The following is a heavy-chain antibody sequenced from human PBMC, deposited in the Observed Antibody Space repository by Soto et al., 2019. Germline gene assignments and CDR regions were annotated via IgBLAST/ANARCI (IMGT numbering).Heavy chain of an antibody. CDR2: LSYDGSNK. D-gene: IGHD3-22*01. CDR1: GFTFSSYG. V-gene: IGHV3-30*03. J-gene: IGHJ6*02. Sequence: QVQLVESGGGVVQPGRSLRLSCAASGFTFSSYGMHWDRQAPGKGLERVAILSYDGSNKYYADSVKGRFTISRDNSKNALDLHMNSLRAEDTAIQYCAECYYDGSGYYYGIDVWGHGSTVTVSS. CDR3: AECYYDGSGYYYGIDV.